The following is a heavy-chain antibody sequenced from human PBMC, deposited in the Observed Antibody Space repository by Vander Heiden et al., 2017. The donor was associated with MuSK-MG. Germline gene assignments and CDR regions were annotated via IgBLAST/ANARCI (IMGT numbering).Heavy chain of an antibody. V-gene: IGHV3-23*01. Sequence: EVQLLESGGGLVQPGGSLRLSCAASGFTFSSYPMSWVRQAPGKGLEWVSAISGSGGSTYYADSVKGRFTISRDNSKNTLYLQMNSLRAEDTAVYYCAKDGIAAADFYYYYGMDVWGQGTTVTVSS. CDR2: ISGSGGST. D-gene: IGHD6-13*01. CDR3: AKDGIAAADFYYYYGMDV. CDR1: GFTFSSYP. J-gene: IGHJ6*02.